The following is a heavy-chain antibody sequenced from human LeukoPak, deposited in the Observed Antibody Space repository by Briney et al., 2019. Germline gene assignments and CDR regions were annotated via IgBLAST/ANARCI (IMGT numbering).Heavy chain of an antibody. J-gene: IGHJ3*02. Sequence: SQTLSLTCTASGGSISSGGYYWSWIRQHPGKGLEWIGYIYYSGSTYYNPSLKSRVTISVDTSKNQFSLKLSSVTAADTAVYYCARLYCSSTSCRMGHAFDIWGQGTMVTVSS. D-gene: IGHD2-2*01. V-gene: IGHV4-31*03. CDR3: ARLYCSSTSCRMGHAFDI. CDR1: GGSISSGGYY. CDR2: IYYSGST.